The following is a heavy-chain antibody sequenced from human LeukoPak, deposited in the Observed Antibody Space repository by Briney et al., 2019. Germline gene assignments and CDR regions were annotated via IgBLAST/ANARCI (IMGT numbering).Heavy chain of an antibody. CDR3: ARVQGLDFRWYFDL. J-gene: IGHJ2*01. CDR2: IGTAGDT. V-gene: IGHV3-13*01. Sequence: GGSLRLSCAASGFTFSSCDMHWVRQATGKGLEWVSAIGTAGDTNYPGSVKGRFTISRENAKNSLYLQMNSLRAGDTAVYYCARVQGLDFRWYFDLWGRGTLVTVSS. CDR1: GFTFSSCD.